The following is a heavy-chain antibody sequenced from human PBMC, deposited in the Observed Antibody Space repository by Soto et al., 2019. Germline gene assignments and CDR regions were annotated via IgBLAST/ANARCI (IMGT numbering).Heavy chain of an antibody. D-gene: IGHD6-19*01. CDR3: ARDRLARGIPVAGRIDY. J-gene: IGHJ4*02. CDR1: GFMFSQYS. V-gene: IGHV3-21*02. Sequence: EVQLVESGGGLVKPGGSLRLSCAASGFMFSQYSMNWVCQAPGKGLEWVSSISSTGALMYYADSVKGRFTISRDDADNSLYLQMNSSRVEYTAVYYCARDRLARGIPVAGRIDYWGQGALVTVSS. CDR2: ISSTGALM.